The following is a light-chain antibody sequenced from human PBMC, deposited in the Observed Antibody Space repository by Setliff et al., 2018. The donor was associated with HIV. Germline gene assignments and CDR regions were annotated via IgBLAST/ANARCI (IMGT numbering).Light chain of an antibody. CDR1: SGDVGRYNL. CDR2: QAS. CDR3: CSNTGSNTYV. V-gene: IGLV2-23*01. Sequence: QSALTQTASVSGSTGQSITISCTGTSGDVGRYNLVSWYQQQPGKPPKLMIYQASKRPSGVSNRFSGSKSGNTASLTISGLQAEDEADYYCCSNTGSNTYVFGTGTKV. J-gene: IGLJ1*01.